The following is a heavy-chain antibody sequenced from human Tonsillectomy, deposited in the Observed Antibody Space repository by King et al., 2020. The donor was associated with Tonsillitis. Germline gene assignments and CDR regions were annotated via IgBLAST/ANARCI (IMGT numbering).Heavy chain of an antibody. V-gene: IGHV3-30*18. CDR2: ISHDGTEI. Sequence: VQLVESGGGVVQPGRSLRLSCAASGFIFDTYGMHWVRQAPGKGLEWVAVISHDGTEIYSADSVKGRFTISRDNSKNTLYLQVNSLRAEDTAVYYCAKDIRERDYGGNSAFDYWGQGALVTVSS. CDR1: GFIFDTYG. CDR3: AKDIRERDYGGNSAFDY. J-gene: IGHJ4*02. D-gene: IGHD4-23*01.